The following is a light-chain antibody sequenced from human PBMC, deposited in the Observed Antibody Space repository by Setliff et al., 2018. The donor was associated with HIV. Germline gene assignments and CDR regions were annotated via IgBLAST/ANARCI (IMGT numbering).Light chain of an antibody. V-gene: IGLV2-14*03. CDR3: CSYTSISTYV. Sequence: ALAQPASVSGSPGQSITISCTGTSSDVGRYNYVSWYQQHPGKTPKLIIYDVSKWPSGVSNRFSASKSGNTASLTISGLQAEDEADYYCCSYTSISTYVFGTGTKGTV. J-gene: IGLJ1*01. CDR2: DVS. CDR1: SSDVGRYNY.